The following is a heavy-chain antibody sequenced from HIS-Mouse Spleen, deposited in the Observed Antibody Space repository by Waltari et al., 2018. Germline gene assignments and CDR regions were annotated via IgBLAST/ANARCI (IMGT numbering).Heavy chain of an antibody. CDR2: INPNSGGT. CDR1: GYTFTGYY. V-gene: IGHV1-2*02. CDR3: ARRAALGVYYFDY. Sequence: QVQLVQSGAEVKKPGASVTVSCKASGYTFTGYYMHWVRRAPGQGLEWMGWINPNSGGTNYAQKFQGRVTMTRDTSISTAYMELSRLRSDDTAVYYCARRAALGVYYFDYWGQGTLVTVSS. J-gene: IGHJ4*02. D-gene: IGHD2-15*01.